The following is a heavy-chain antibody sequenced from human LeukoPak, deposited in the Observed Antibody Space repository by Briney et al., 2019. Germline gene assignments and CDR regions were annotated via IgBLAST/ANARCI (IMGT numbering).Heavy chain of an antibody. J-gene: IGHJ3*02. Sequence: ASVKVSCKASGGTFSSYSISWVRQAPGQGLEWMGGIIPIFGTANYAQKFQGRVTITTDESTSTAYMELSSLRSEDTAVYYCARDYDSSGYHAFDTWGQGTMVTVSS. CDR3: ARDYDSSGYHAFDT. V-gene: IGHV1-69*05. CDR2: IIPIFGTA. D-gene: IGHD3-22*01. CDR1: GGTFSSYS.